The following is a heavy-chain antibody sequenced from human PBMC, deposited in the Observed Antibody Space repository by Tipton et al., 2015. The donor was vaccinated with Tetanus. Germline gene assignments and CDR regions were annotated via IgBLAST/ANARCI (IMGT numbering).Heavy chain of an antibody. CDR2: SRDTS. D-gene: IGHD6-19*01. J-gene: IGHJ4*02. CDR1: GDAITSYY. V-gene: IGHV4-4*09. CDR3: ARTQWLVFFDY. Sequence: GLVKPSETLSLTCSASGDAITSYYWSWIRQTPGKGLEWIGWSRDTSKYNPSLASRVSIPVDKSRNLFFLRLKSVTAADTAVYYCARTQWLVFFDYWGQGTLVTVSS.